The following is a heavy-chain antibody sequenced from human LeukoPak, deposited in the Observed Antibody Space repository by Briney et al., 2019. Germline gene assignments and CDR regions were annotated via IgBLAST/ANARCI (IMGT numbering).Heavy chain of an antibody. V-gene: IGHV3-74*01. CDR1: GVTFSNYW. Sequence: GGSLRLSCAASGVTFSNYWMHWVRQVPGKGLVWVSRINTDGSITTYADSVKGRFTISRDNAKNTLYLQMNSLRAEDTAVYYRARGTYYYGSTPDGYYYWGQGTLVTVSS. CDR3: ARGTYYYGSTPDGYYY. D-gene: IGHD3-10*01. J-gene: IGHJ4*02. CDR2: INTDGSIT.